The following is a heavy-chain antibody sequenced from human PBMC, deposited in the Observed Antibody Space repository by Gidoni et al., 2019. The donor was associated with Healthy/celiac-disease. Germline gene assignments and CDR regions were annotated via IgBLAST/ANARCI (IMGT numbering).Heavy chain of an antibody. CDR1: GFTFSISW. Sequence: EVQLVESGGGLVQPGGSLRLSGAASGFTFSISWMHWVRQAPGKGLVWVSRINSDGSSTSYADSVKGRFTISRDNAKNTLYLQMNSLRAEDTAVYYCARDKGSSALDYWGQGALVTVSS. V-gene: IGHV3-74*01. D-gene: IGHD2-15*01. J-gene: IGHJ4*02. CDR3: ARDKGSSALDY. CDR2: INSDGSST.